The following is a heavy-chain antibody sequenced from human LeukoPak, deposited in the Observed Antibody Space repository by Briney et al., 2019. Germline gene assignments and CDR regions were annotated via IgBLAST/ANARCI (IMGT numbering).Heavy chain of an antibody. J-gene: IGHJ4*02. Sequence: GGSLRLSCAASGFTFSNYAMSWVRQVPGKGLEWVSSISGSSGYTYYADSVKGRLTISRDKSKNTLYLQMNSLRAEDTALYYCAKASYSSGWDYWGQGTLVTVSS. CDR1: GFTFSNYA. D-gene: IGHD6-19*01. V-gene: IGHV3-23*01. CDR3: AKASYSSGWDY. CDR2: ISGSSGYT.